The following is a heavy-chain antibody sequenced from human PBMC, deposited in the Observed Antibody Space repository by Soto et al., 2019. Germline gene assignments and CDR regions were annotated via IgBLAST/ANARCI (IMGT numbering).Heavy chain of an antibody. CDR3: ARGKSGISLDAFDI. J-gene: IGHJ3*02. CDR2: INHSGST. V-gene: IGHV4-34*01. D-gene: IGHD3-3*01. CDR1: GGSFSGYY. Sequence: QVQLQQWGAGLLKPSETLSLTCAVYGGSFSGYYWSWIRQPPGKGLEWIGEINHSGSTNYNPSLKSRVTISVDTSKNQFSLKPSSVTAADTAVYYCARGKSGISLDAFDIWGQGTMVTVSS.